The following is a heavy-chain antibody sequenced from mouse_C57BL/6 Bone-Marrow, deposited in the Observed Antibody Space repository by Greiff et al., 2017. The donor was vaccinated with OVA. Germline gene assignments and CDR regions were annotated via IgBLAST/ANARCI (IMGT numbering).Heavy chain of an antibody. CDR1: GYSFTGYY. Sequence: VQLQQSGPELVKPGASVKISCKASGYSFTGYYMNWVKQSPEKSLEWIGEINPSTGGTTYNQKFKAKATLTVDKSSSTAYMQLSSLTSEDSAVYYCARYDGYYGYFDYWGQGTTLTVSS. V-gene: IGHV1-42*01. J-gene: IGHJ2*01. CDR2: INPSTGGT. D-gene: IGHD2-3*01. CDR3: ARYDGYYGYFDY.